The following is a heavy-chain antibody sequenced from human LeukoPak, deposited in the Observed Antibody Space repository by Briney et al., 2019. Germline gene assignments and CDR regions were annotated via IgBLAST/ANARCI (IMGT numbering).Heavy chain of an antibody. CDR2: ISSNGGST. CDR1: GFTFSSYA. J-gene: IGHJ4*02. V-gene: IGHV3-64*01. CDR3: AKGRGGISAACDY. D-gene: IGHD6-13*01. Sequence: GGSLRLSCAASGFTFSSYAMHWVRQAPGKGLEYVSAISSNGGSTYYANSVKGRFTISRDNSKNTLYLQMNSLRAEDTAVYYCAKGRGGISAACDYWGQGTLVTVSS.